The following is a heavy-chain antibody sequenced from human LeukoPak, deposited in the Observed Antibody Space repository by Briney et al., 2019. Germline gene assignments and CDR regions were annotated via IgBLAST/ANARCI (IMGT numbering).Heavy chain of an antibody. J-gene: IGHJ6*04. CDR3: ARATNPDV. D-gene: IGHD1-14*01. Sequence: SETLSLTCTVSGGSISSSSYYWGWIRQPPGKGLEWIGSIYYSGSTYYNPSLKSRVTISVDTSKNQFSLKLSSVTAADTAVYYCARATNPDVWGKGTTVTISS. V-gene: IGHV4-39*07. CDR1: GGSISSSSYY. CDR2: IYYSGST.